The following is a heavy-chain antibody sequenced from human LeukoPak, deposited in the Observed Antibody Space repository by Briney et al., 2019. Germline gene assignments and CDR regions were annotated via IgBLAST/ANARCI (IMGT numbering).Heavy chain of an antibody. CDR1: GYTFTSYD. V-gene: IGHV1-8*01. D-gene: IGHD2-2*01. CDR3: ARVHPRYCSSTSCSNDAFDI. Sequence: ASVKVSCKASGYTFTSYDINWVRQATGQGLEWMGWMNPNSGNTGYAQKLQGRVTMTRNTSISTAYMELSSLRSGDTAVYYCARVHPRYCSSTSCSNDAFDIWGQGTMVTVSS. CDR2: MNPNSGNT. J-gene: IGHJ3*02.